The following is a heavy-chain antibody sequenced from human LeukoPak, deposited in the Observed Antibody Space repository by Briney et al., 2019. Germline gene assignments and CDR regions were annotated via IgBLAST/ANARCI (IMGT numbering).Heavy chain of an antibody. Sequence: PGGSLRLSCAASGFTFSSYAMHWVRQAPGKGLEWVAVISYDGSNKYYADSVKGRFTISRDNSKNTLYLQMNSLRAEDTAVYYCARVEVREGYGSGNSYYYYGMDVWGKGTTVTVSS. J-gene: IGHJ6*04. CDR1: GFTFSSYA. D-gene: IGHD3-10*01. CDR2: ISYDGSNK. V-gene: IGHV3-30*04. CDR3: ARVEVREGYGSGNSYYYYGMDV.